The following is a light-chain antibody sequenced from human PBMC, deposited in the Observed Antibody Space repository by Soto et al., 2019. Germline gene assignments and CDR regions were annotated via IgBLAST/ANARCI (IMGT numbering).Light chain of an antibody. J-gene: IGKJ2*01. CDR2: AAS. CDR3: LRDYIFPYI. V-gene: IGKV1-6*01. CDR1: QGIRND. Sequence: AIPMTQSPSSLSASVGDRVTITCRASQGIRNDLGWYQQKPGKAPKLLIYAASSLQSGVPSRFSGSGSGTDFTLTISSLQPEDFVTYYYLRDYIFPYIFGQGTKLEIK.